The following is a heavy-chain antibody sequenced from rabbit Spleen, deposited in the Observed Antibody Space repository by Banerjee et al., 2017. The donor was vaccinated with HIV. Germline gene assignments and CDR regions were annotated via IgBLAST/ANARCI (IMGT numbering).Heavy chain of an antibody. CDR1: GFSFSDSDF. CDR2: IDVVKRGST. V-gene: IGHV1S40*01. J-gene: IGHJ4*01. D-gene: IGHD2-1*01. CDR3: ARDLVAVIGWNFNL. Sequence: LEESGGDLVKPGASLTLTCTASGFSFSDSDFMYWVRQAPGKGLEWIACIDVVKRGSTYYASWAKGRSTISKTSSTTVSLQMTSLTAADTATYFCARDLVAVIGWNFNLWGPGTLVTVS.